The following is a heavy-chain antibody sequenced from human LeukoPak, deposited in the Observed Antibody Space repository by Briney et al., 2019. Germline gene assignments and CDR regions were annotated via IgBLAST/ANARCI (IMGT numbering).Heavy chain of an antibody. CDR1: GFTFSSYE. V-gene: IGHV3-48*03. CDR2: ISSSGSTI. CDR3: ARGRTYGLGGDY. D-gene: IGHD3-10*01. J-gene: IGHJ4*02. Sequence: GGSLRLSCAASGFTFSSYEMNWVRQAPGKGLEWVSYISSSGSTIHYADSVKGRFTISRDSAKNSLYLQMNSLRDEDTAVYYCARGRTYGLGGDYWGQGTLVTVSS.